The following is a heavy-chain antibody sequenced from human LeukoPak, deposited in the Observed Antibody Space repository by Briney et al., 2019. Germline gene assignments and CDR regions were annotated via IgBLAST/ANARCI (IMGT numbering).Heavy chain of an antibody. Sequence: GASVTVSFKASGYTFTLYYMHWVRQAPGQGLEWMGTINPSGGSTHYAQRFQGRVTMTRDTSTSTVDMELSSLRSEDTAVYYCARGYCSSTSCYAWFDPWGQGTLVTVSS. J-gene: IGHJ5*02. CDR3: ARGYCSSTSCYAWFDP. CDR1: GYTFTLYY. D-gene: IGHD2-2*01. CDR2: INPSGGST. V-gene: IGHV1-46*01.